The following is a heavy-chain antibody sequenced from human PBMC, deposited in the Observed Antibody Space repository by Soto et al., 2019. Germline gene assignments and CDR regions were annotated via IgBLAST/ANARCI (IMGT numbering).Heavy chain of an antibody. V-gene: IGHV4-4*07. CDR1: GGSISSYY. CDR3: AIGSGWQDMDY. Sequence: TSETLSLTCTVSGGSISSYYWSWIRQPAGKGLEWIGRSYASGSTDYNPSLKSRVAMSVDTSKNQFSLVLSSVTTADTAVYYCAIGSGWQDMDYWGQGTLVTVSS. CDR2: SYASGST. J-gene: IGHJ4*02. D-gene: IGHD6-25*01.